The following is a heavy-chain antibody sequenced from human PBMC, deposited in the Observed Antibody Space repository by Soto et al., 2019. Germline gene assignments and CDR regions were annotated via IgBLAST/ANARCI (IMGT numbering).Heavy chain of an antibody. CDR1: GGSTSPYY. CDR3: ARGRPWELYDY. J-gene: IGHJ4*02. CDR2: IDYRGGA. D-gene: IGHD1-7*01. Sequence: QVQLQESGPGLVKASETLSLTCTVSGGSTSPYYWSWLRQPPGKGLEWIGFIDYRGGARYNPSLKRRVTMSLDTSENHISLKFSSMTAADTALYFCARGRPWELYDYWGQGTLVTVSS. V-gene: IGHV4-59*01.